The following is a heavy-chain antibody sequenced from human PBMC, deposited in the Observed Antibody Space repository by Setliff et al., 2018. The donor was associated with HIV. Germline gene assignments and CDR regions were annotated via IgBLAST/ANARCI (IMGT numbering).Heavy chain of an antibody. V-gene: IGHV5-51*01. Sequence: PGESLKISCHLSGYSFVDLGVGWVRQMPGKGLEWMGIIHPCASDTRYSPSFQGQVTISADKSISTAYLQWSSLKASDTAMYFCVRHAWRLWLAPIESWGQGTLVTVSS. J-gene: IGHJ4*02. CDR2: IHPCASDT. D-gene: IGHD6-19*01. CDR1: GYSFVDLG. CDR3: VRHAWRLWLAPIES.